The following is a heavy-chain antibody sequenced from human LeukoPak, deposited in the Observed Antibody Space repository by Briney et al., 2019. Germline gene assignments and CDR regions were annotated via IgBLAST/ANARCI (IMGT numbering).Heavy chain of an antibody. V-gene: IGHV1-2*02. CDR2: INPNSGGT. CDR1: GYTFTGYY. Sequence: ASVKVSCEASGYTFTGYYMHWVRQAPGQGLEWMGWINPNSGGTNYAQKFQGRVTMTRDTSISTAYMELSRLRSDDTAVYYCARDRLDCSSTSCYGDYWGQGTLVTVSS. J-gene: IGHJ4*02. CDR3: ARDRLDCSSTSCYGDY. D-gene: IGHD2-2*01.